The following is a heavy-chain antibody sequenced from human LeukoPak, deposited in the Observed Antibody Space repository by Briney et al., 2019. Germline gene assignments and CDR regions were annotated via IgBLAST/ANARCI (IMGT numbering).Heavy chain of an antibody. D-gene: IGHD3-16*01. Sequence: PSQTLSLTCTVSGGSISSAHYYWHWIRQPAGKGLEWIGRIYSSGTSNVSPSFNTRVTMSVDTSKKEYYLKLTTVTAADSGIYYCARAPWGSPPSDGFDLWGQGTMVTVSS. CDR3: ARAPWGSPPSDGFDL. CDR1: GGSISSAHYY. J-gene: IGHJ3*01. V-gene: IGHV4-61*02. CDR2: IYSSGTS.